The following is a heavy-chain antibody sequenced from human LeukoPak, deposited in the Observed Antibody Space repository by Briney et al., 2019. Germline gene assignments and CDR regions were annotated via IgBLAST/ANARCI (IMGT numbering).Heavy chain of an antibody. CDR2: IHASGTT. V-gene: IGHV4-4*07. Sequence: SETLSLTCNVSGGSISSYFWTWIRQPAGKGLEWIGRIHASGTTNYNSSPKSRVSMSVDTSKNQFSLKLTSVTAADTAVYFCARDGADVYGRAFDYWGQGTLVSVSS. CDR3: ARDGADVYGRAFDY. J-gene: IGHJ4*02. CDR1: GGSISSYF. D-gene: IGHD3-10*01.